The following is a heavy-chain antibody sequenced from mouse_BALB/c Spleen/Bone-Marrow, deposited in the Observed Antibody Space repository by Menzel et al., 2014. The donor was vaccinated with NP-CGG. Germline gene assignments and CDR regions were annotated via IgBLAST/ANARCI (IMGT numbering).Heavy chain of an antibody. V-gene: IGHV1-52*01. J-gene: IGHJ3*01. D-gene: IGHD2-4*01. CDR3: ARGRDYDVFSY. CDR1: GYTLTSYW. CDR2: IDPYDSET. Sequence: VQLVESGAELVRPGASVKLSCKASGYTLTSYWMNWVKQRPEQGLEWIGRIDPYDSETHYNQKFKDKAILTVDKSSSTAYMQLSSLTSEDSAVYYCARGRDYDVFSYWGQGTLVTVSA.